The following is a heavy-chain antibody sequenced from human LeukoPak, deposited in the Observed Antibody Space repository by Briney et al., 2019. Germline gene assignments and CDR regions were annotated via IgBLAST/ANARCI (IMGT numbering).Heavy chain of an antibody. J-gene: IGHJ4*02. Sequence: NHGESLKISCAASGFTFSSYSMNWVRQAPGKGLEWVSSISSSSSYIYYADSVEGRFTISRDNAKNSLYLQMNSLRAEDTAVYYCASRGQEDGDYWGQGTLVTVSS. CDR1: GFTFSSYS. V-gene: IGHV3-21*01. CDR2: ISSSSSYI. D-gene: IGHD3-9*01. CDR3: ASRGQEDGDY.